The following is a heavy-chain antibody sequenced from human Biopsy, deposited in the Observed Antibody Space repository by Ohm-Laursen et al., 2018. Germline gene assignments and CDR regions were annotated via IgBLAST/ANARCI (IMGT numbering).Heavy chain of an antibody. CDR3: AKDLRNNNWGVEN. V-gene: IGHV3-23*01. Sequence: SLRLSCSVPGFTFNTYAMTWVRQAPGKGLEWVSAISGGGTMTYYADSVKGRFTISRDNSKNTLYLQMNNLRAEDTAVFYCAKDLRNNNWGVENWGQGTLVTVSS. D-gene: IGHD7-27*01. CDR1: GFTFNTYA. CDR2: ISGGGTMT. J-gene: IGHJ4*02.